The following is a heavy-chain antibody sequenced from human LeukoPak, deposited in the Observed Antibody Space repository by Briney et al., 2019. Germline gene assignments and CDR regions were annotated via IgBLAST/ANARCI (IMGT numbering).Heavy chain of an antibody. D-gene: IGHD1-26*01. Sequence: PGGSLRLSCAASGFSFSTQRMHWVRQAPGKGLVWVSYINIDERITYYADSVKGRFTISRDNSKNTLYLQMNSLRAEDTAVYSCARGYGATFPFDYWGQGTLVTVSS. CDR3: ARGYGATFPFDY. V-gene: IGHV3-74*01. J-gene: IGHJ4*02. CDR2: INIDERIT. CDR1: GFSFSTQR.